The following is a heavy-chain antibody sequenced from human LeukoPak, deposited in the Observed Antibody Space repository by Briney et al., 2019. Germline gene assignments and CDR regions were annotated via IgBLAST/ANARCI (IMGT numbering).Heavy chain of an antibody. CDR2: IHTSGST. CDR1: GGSISSGSYY. CDR3: ARGIVVWYALY. Sequence: SETLSLTCTVSGGSISSGSYYWSWIRQPAGKGLEWIGRIHTSGSTNYNPSLKSRVTMSVDTSKNQFSLKLSSVTAADTAVYFCARGIVVWYALYWGQGTLVTVSS. D-gene: IGHD6-13*01. J-gene: IGHJ4*02. V-gene: IGHV4-61*02.